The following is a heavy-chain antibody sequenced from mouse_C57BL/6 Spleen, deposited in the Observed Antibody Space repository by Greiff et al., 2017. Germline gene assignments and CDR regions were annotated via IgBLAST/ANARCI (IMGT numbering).Heavy chain of an antibody. J-gene: IGHJ3*01. CDR1: GFTFSSYG. Sequence: EVQGVESGGDLVKPGGSLKLSCAASGFTFSSYGMSWVRQTPDKRLEWVATISSGGSYTYYPDSVKGRFTISRDNAKNTLYLQMSSLKSEDTAMYYCARKGYGNYEAWFAYWGQGTLVTVSA. CDR2: ISSGGSYT. CDR3: ARKGYGNYEAWFAY. D-gene: IGHD2-1*01. V-gene: IGHV5-6*01.